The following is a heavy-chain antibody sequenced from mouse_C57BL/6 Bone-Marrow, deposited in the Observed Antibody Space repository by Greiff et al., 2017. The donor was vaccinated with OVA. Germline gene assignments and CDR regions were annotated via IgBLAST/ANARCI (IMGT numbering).Heavy chain of an antibody. CDR2: IYPGDGDT. CDR3: ARRGYDPYYAMDY. J-gene: IGHJ4*01. CDR1: GYAFSSSW. Sequence: VQLQQSGPELVKPGASVKISCKASGYAFSSSWMNWVKQRPGKGLVWSGRIYPGDGDTNYNGKFKGKATLTADKSSSTAYMQLSSLTSEDSAVYFCARRGYDPYYAMDYWGQGTSVTVSS. V-gene: IGHV1-82*01. D-gene: IGHD2-3*01.